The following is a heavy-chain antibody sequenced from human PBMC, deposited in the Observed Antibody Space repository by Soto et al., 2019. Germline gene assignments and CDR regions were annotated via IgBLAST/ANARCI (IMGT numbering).Heavy chain of an antibody. CDR2: ISYDGSNK. V-gene: IGHV3-30*18. J-gene: IGHJ4*02. CDR1: GFSFSNSG. CDR3: AKDRGKIYFDY. Sequence: GGSLRLSCAASGFSFSNSGMHWVRQAPGKGLEWVAFISYDGSNKYYADSVKGRFTISRDNSKNTLYLQMNSLRAEDTAVYYCAKDRGKIYFDYWGQGTLVTVSS.